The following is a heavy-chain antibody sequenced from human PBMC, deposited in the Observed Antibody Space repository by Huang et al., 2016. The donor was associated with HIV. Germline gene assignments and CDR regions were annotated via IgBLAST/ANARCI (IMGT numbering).Heavy chain of an antibody. CDR1: GFTFPNYA. Sequence: QVQLVESGGGVVQPGRSLRFSCAASGFTFPNYAMHWVRQAPVKVLDWVNLISYTGSNLYFSDSVKGRFSISRDNSKSTMFLHMNRLRFEDTAVYYCARGRDGRSGFYFGDFDNWGQGILVTVSS. V-gene: IGHV3-30*04. J-gene: IGHJ4*02. CDR3: ARGRDGRSGFYFGDFDN. D-gene: IGHD3-22*01. CDR2: ISYTGSNL.